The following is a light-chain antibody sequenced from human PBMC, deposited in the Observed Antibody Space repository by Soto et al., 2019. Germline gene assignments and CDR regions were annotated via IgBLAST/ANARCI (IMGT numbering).Light chain of an antibody. CDR3: QQYNNGPTWT. CDR2: GAS. CDR1: QSVSSN. J-gene: IGKJ1*01. Sequence: EIVMTQSPATLSVSPGERATLSCRASQSVSSNLAWYQQKPGQAPRLLIYGASTRATGIPARFSGSGSGTEFTLTISSLQYEDFAVYYCQQYNNGPTWTFGQGTKVEIK. V-gene: IGKV3-15*01.